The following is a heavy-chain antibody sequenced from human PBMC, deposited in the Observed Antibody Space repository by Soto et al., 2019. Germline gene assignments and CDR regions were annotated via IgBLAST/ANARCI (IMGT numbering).Heavy chain of an antibody. CDR1: GGSLGGYI. CDR3: ARGFFSGSRYWGGWYFFSS. V-gene: IGHV4-34*01. D-gene: IGHD6-19*01. CDR2: INHSGSA. Sequence: SETLSLTCDVYGGSLGGYIGPWTGQPPEKGLQWIGQINHSGSANSTPSLRGRVTISVHTSNSHFSLELGSVTAADTAVFYCARGFFSGSRYWGGWYFFSSGARGTSDPVSA. J-gene: IGHJ4*02.